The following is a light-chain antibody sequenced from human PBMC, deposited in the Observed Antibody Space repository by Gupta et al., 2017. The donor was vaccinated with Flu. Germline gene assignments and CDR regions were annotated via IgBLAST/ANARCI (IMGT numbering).Light chain of an antibody. J-gene: IGKJ5*01. CDR1: QTINNW. CDR2: KAS. CDR3: QQENNYPIT. Sequence: DIHLTQSSSTLSVYVGDRVTITCRVSQTINNWLAWYQQKPGKVPKLLINKASSLQSGVPTRFSGSGFGTAFTLTISSLQPADFATYYCQQENNYPITFGQGTLMEIK. V-gene: IGKV1-5*03.